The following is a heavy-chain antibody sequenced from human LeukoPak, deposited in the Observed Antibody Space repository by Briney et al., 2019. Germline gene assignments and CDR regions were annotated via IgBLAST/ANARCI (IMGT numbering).Heavy chain of an antibody. Sequence: GASVKVSCKASGYTFTGYYMHWVRQAPGQGLEWMGWINPNSGGTNYAQKFQGRVTMTRDTSISTAYMELSRLRSDDTAVYYCARVGWDIVVVPAAISDPYFDYWGQGTLVTVSS. J-gene: IGHJ4*02. D-gene: IGHD2-2*01. V-gene: IGHV1-2*02. CDR2: INPNSGGT. CDR3: ARVGWDIVVVPAAISDPYFDY. CDR1: GYTFTGYY.